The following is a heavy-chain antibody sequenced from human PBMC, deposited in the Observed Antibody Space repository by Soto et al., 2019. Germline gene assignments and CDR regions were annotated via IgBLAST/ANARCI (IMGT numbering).Heavy chain of an antibody. V-gene: IGHV3-21*01. CDR2: ISSSSSYI. CDR1: GFTFSSYS. CDR3: ARDSRGAKTAFEAGYSGYDCDY. J-gene: IGHJ4*02. D-gene: IGHD5-12*01. Sequence: EVQLVESGGGLVKPGGSLRLSCAASGFTFSSYSMNWVRQAPGKGLEWVSSISSSSSYIYYADSVKGRFTISRDNAKNSLYLQMNSLRAEDTAVYYCARDSRGAKTAFEAGYSGYDCDYWGQGTLVTVSS.